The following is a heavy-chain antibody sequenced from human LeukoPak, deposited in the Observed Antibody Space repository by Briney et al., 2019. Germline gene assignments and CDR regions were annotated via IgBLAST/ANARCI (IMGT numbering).Heavy chain of an antibody. CDR2: IYPSDSDT. V-gene: IGHV5-51*01. D-gene: IGHD3-22*01. CDR1: GYKFPSYW. Sequence: GESLKISCKASGYKFPSYWIGWVRQLPGKGLEWVGIIYPSDSDTRYSPSFQGQVTISADKSISTAYLQWSSLKASDTAMYYCARGRSSGYIDYWGQGTLVTVSS. J-gene: IGHJ4*02. CDR3: ARGRSSGYIDY.